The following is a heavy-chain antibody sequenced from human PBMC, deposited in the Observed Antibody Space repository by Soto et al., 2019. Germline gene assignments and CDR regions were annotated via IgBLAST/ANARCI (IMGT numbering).Heavy chain of an antibody. CDR2: ISGSGGST. J-gene: IGHJ1*01. V-gene: IGHV3-23*01. Sequence: EVQLLESGGGLVQPGGSLRLSCAASGFTFSSYAMSWVRQAPGKGLEWVSAISGSGGSTYYADPVKGRFTISRDNSKNTLYLQMNSLRAEDSAVYYGAKEPDYGDYPFQHWGQGTLVTVSS. D-gene: IGHD4-17*01. CDR1: GFTFSSYA. CDR3: AKEPDYGDYPFQH.